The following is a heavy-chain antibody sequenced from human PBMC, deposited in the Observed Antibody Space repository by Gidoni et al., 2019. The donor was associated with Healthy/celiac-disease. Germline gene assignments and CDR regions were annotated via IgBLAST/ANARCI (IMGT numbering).Heavy chain of an antibody. V-gene: IGHV3-73*02. Sequence: EVQRVECGGGWVQTGGSLKLACAASGFTFSGSALPWVRQAAGNGLEWVGRSRSNANSYATAYASSVKGRFTISREDSKNTAYLQMNSLKTEDTAVYYCTSVLLTRETTNYWGQGTLVTVSS. CDR1: GFTFSGSA. J-gene: IGHJ4*02. D-gene: IGHD1-7*01. CDR3: TSVLLTRETTNY. CDR2: SRSNANSYAT.